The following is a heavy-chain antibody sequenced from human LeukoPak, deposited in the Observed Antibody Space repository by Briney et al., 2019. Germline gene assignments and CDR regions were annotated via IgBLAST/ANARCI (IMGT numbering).Heavy chain of an antibody. D-gene: IGHD3-3*01. V-gene: IGHV4-39*07. CDR3: AREGVTIFGVVIYPEEYYYYYMDV. CDR1: GGSISSSSYH. CDR2: IYYSGST. Sequence: SETLSLTCTVSGGSISSSSYHWGWIRQPPGKGLEWIGSIYYSGSTYYNPSLKSRVTISVDTSKNQFSLKLSSVTAADTAVYYCAREGVTIFGVVIYPEEYYYYYMDVWGKGTTVTVSS. J-gene: IGHJ6*03.